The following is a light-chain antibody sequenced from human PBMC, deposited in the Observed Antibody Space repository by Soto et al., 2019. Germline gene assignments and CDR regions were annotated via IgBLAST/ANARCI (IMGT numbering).Light chain of an antibody. CDR2: EVT. V-gene: IGLV2-23*02. J-gene: IGLJ1*01. CDR3: YSYAGLSLYV. Sequence: QSALTQPASVSGSPGQSITISCTGTSSDVGSYNLVSWYQQYPGKVPKLMIYEVTKRPSGVSDRFSGSKSGNTASLTISGLQAEDAADYYCYSYAGLSLYVFGTWTKLTVL. CDR1: SSDVGSYNL.